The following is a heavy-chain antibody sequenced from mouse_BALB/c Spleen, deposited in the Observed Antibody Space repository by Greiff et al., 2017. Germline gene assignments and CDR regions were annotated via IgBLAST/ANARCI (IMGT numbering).Heavy chain of an antibody. J-gene: IGHJ4*01. CDR1: GFTFSSYA. Sequence: EVQLMESGGGLVKPGGSLKLSCAASGFTFSSYAMSWVRQTPEKRLEWVATISSGGSYTYYPDSVKGRFTISRDNAKNTLYLQMSSLRSEDTAMYYCARHATSSVIIAMDYWGQGTTVTVSS. CDR3: ARHATSSVIIAMDY. CDR2: ISSGGSYT. D-gene: IGHD6-1*01. V-gene: IGHV5-9-3*01.